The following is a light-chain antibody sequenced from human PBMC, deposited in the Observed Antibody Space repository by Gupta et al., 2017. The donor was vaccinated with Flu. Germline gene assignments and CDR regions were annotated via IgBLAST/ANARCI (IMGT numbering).Light chain of an antibody. J-gene: IGKJ1*01. Sequence: DIQMTHSPSTLSASVGDRVTITCRASQSIDIWLAWFQKKPGKAPKPLIYKASHLESGVPSRFSGGGAGTEFSLTISSLQPDDFATYYCQQYGGDPWTFGQGTKVEIK. V-gene: IGKV1-5*03. CDR2: KAS. CDR1: QSIDIW. CDR3: QQYGGDPWT.